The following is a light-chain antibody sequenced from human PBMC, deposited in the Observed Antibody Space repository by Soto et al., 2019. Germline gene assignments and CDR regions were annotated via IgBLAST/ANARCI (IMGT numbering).Light chain of an antibody. CDR2: GAS. Sequence: EIVMTQSPATLSVSPGERATLSCRASQSVSSNLAWYQQKPGQAPRLLIYGASTRATGIPARFSGSGSGAAFTLSISSLQAGDFGVYYGQEDNNWPGRFGRGTKVDI. J-gene: IGKJ3*01. CDR3: QEDNNWPGR. V-gene: IGKV3-15*01. CDR1: QSVSSN.